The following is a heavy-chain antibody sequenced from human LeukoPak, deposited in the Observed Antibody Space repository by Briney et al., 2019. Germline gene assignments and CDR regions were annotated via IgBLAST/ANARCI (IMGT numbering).Heavy chain of an antibody. Sequence: SETLSLTCTVSGGSISSSYWNWIRQPPGKGLEWIGYISYSGMTNYNPSLKSRVSISPDTSKNQFSLKLRSVAAADTAVYYCARGFDSKSTYFDYWGQGTLVTVSS. CDR2: ISYSGMT. CDR1: GGSISSSY. J-gene: IGHJ4*02. D-gene: IGHD5-12*01. CDR3: ARGFDSKSTYFDY. V-gene: IGHV4-59*01.